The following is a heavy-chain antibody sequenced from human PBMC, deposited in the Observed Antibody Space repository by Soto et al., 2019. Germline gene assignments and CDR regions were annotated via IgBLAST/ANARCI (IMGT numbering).Heavy chain of an antibody. CDR1: GGSISSSNW. J-gene: IGHJ2*01. CDR3: ASLIGIAARRDWYFDL. D-gene: IGHD6-6*01. Sequence: QVQLQESGPGLVKPSGTLSLTRAVSGGSISSSNWWSWVRQPPGKGLEWIGEIYYSGSTNYNPSLKSRVTISVDKSKNQFSLKLSSVTAADTAVYYCASLIGIAARRDWYFDLWGRGTLVTVSS. CDR2: IYYSGST. V-gene: IGHV4-4*02.